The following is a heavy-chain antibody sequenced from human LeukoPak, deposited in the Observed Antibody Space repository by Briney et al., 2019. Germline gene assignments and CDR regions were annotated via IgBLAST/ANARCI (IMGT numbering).Heavy chain of an antibody. J-gene: IGHJ4*02. D-gene: IGHD6-6*01. CDR2: IYPGDSDT. V-gene: IGHV5-51*01. CDR1: GYIFTNYW. Sequence: GESLKISCKGSGYIFTNYWIAWVRQMPGKGLECMGIIYPGDSDTKYSPSFQGQVTISADKSITTAYLQWSSLKASDTAIYYCARQEGVAARPHFDYWGQGTLVTVSS. CDR3: ARQEGVAARPHFDY.